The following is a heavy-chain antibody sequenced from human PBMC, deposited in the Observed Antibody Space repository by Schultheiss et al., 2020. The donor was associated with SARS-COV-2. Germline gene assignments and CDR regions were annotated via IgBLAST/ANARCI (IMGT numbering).Heavy chain of an antibody. CDR2: ISSSSSTI. D-gene: IGHD3-22*01. Sequence: GGSLRLSCAASGFTFSDYYMSWIRQAPGKGLEWVSYISSSSSTIYYADSVKGRFTISRDNAKNSLYLQMNSLRAEDTAVYYCAREIDYYDSSGYYPLYYYYYGMDVWGQGTTVTVSS. J-gene: IGHJ6*02. V-gene: IGHV3-11*04. CDR3: AREIDYYDSSGYYPLYYYYYGMDV. CDR1: GFTFSDYY.